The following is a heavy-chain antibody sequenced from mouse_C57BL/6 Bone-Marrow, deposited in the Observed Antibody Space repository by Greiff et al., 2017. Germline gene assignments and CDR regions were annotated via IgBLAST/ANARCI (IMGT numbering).Heavy chain of an antibody. V-gene: IGHV5-17*01. J-gene: IGHJ1*03. CDR2: ISSGSSNI. CDR3: ATHYGSSYGDFDV. CDR1: GFTFSDYG. Sequence: EVMLVESGGGLVKPGGSLKLSCAASGFTFSDYGMHWVRQAPEKGLEWVAYISSGSSNIYYADTVKGRFTISRDNAKNTLFLQMTSLRSKDTASYYCATHYGSSYGDFDVWGTGTTVTVSS. D-gene: IGHD1-1*01.